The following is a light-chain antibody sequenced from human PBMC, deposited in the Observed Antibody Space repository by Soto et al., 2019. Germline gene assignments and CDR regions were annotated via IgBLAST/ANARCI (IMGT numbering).Light chain of an antibody. CDR1: QVISTS. J-gene: IGKJ1*01. Sequence: ESLTITCRASQVISTSLAWYQVKPGKAPKLLIYAASTLESGVPSRFSATVSGTEFSLTITSLKNEDFATYDCQQLFDSPITFGQGTKVDIK. V-gene: IGKV1-9*01. CDR2: AAS. CDR3: QQLFDSPIT.